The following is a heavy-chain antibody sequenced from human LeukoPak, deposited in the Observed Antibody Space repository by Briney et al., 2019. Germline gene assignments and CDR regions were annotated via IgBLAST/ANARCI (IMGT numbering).Heavy chain of an antibody. CDR3: ARYSSGIDY. J-gene: IGHJ4*02. CDR1: GFTFSSYA. Sequence: GGSLRLSCAASGFTFSSYAMSWVRQAPGKGLEWVAVISYDGSNKYHADSVKGRFTISRDNSKNTLYLQMNSLRIEDTAVYYCARYSSGIDYWGQGTLVTVSS. CDR2: ISYDGSNK. V-gene: IGHV3-30-3*01. D-gene: IGHD3-22*01.